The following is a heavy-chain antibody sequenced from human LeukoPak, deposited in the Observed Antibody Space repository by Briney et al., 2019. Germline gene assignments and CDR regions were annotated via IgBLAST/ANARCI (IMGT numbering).Heavy chain of an antibody. CDR3: ARGARAPDI. V-gene: IGHV4-59*01. Sequence: SETLSLTCTVSGASISSFYWTWIRQPPGKGLEWIGHIYYSGTTNYNPSLKSRVTISVDTSKNQFSLKLSSVTAADTAVYYCARGARAPDIWGQGTMVTVSS. D-gene: IGHD4/OR15-4a*01. CDR1: GASISSFY. J-gene: IGHJ3*02. CDR2: IYYSGTT.